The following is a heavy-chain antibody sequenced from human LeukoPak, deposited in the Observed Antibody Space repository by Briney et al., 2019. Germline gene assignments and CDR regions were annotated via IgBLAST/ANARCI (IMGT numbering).Heavy chain of an antibody. V-gene: IGHV1-18*01. CDR3: ARDPVSRGDFYDY. CDR2: ISAYNGNR. D-gene: IGHD2-21*02. CDR1: GYTLTNCD. Sequence: GASVKVSCKASGYTLTNCDISWVRQAPGQGLEWMGWISAYNGNRNYAQKLQGRVTMTTDTSTSTAYMELRSLRSDDTAVYYCARDPVSRGDFYDYWGQGTLVTVSS. J-gene: IGHJ4*02.